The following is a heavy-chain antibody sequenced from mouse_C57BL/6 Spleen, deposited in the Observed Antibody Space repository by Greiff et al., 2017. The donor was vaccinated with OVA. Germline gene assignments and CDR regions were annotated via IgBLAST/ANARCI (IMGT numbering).Heavy chain of an antibody. J-gene: IGHJ2*01. CDR1: GYTFTDYY. Sequence: QVQLQQSGAELVRPGASVKLSCKASGYTFTDYYINWVKQWPGQGLEWIARIYPGSGNTYYNEKFKGKATLTAEKSSSTAYMQLSSLTSEDSAVYFCAREHYFDYWGQGTTLTVSS. CDR3: AREHYFDY. V-gene: IGHV1-76*01. CDR2: IYPGSGNT.